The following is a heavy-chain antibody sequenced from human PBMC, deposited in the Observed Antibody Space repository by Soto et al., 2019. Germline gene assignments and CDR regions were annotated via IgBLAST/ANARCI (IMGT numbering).Heavy chain of an antibody. J-gene: IGHJ6*02. Sequence: PSETLSLTCTVSGGSFSSYYWSWIRQPPGKGLEWIGYIYYSGSTYYNPSLKSRVTISVDTSKNQFSLKPSSVTAADTAVYYCARVDPYYYDSSGYYDYYGMDVWGQGTTVTVSS. CDR1: GGSFSSYY. V-gene: IGHV4-59*08. CDR3: ARVDPYYYDSSGYYDYYGMDV. CDR2: IYYSGST. D-gene: IGHD3-22*01.